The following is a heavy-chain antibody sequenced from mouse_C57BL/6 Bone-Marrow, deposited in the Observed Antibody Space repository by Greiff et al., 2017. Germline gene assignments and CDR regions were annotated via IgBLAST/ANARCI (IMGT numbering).Heavy chain of an antibody. D-gene: IGHD2-4*01. Sequence: EVKVVESGGGLVKPGGSLKLSCAASGFPFSDYGMHWVRQAPEKGLEWVAYISSGSSTIYYADTVKGRFTISRDNAKNTLFLQMTSLRSEDTAMYYCARDDYGFDYWGQGTTLTVSS. J-gene: IGHJ2*01. CDR3: ARDDYGFDY. CDR1: GFPFSDYG. V-gene: IGHV5-17*01. CDR2: ISSGSSTI.